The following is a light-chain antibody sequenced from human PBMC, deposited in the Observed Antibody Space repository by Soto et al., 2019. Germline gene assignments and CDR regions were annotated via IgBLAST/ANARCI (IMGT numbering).Light chain of an antibody. V-gene: IGLV2-14*01. Sequence: QSALTQSASVSGSPGQSITISCTGTSSDVGGYNYVSWYQQHPGKAPKLIIYDVSNRPSGVSTRFSGSKSGNTASLTISWLQAEDEADYSCSSYTSTNSWVFRGGTKLTVL. CDR3: SSYTSTNSWV. CDR1: SSDVGGYNY. CDR2: DVS. J-gene: IGLJ3*02.